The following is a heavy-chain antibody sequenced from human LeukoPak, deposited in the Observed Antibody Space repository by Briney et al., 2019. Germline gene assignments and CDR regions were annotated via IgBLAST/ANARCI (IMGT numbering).Heavy chain of an antibody. CDR1: GYTFTSYD. V-gene: IGHV1-8*01. CDR3: ARGPNYAFWSGSYYYYMDV. J-gene: IGHJ6*03. Sequence: ASVKVSCKASGYTFTSYDINWVRQAPGQGLEWMGWMNPNSSNTGYAQKFQGRVTMTRSTSINTAYMELSSLRSEDTAVYYCARGPNYAFWSGSYYYYMDVWGKGTTVTVSS. D-gene: IGHD3-3*01. CDR2: MNPNSSNT.